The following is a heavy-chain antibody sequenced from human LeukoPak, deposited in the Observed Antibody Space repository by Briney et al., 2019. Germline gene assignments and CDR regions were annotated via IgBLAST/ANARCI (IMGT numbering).Heavy chain of an antibody. CDR2: INHSGST. J-gene: IGHJ6*03. Sequence: SETLSLTCAVYGGSFSGYYWSWIRQPPGKWLEWIGEINHSGSTNYNPSLKSRVTISVDTSKNQFSLKLSSVTAADTAVYYCARARHSSSWYYYYYYMDVWGKGTTVTVSS. V-gene: IGHV4-34*01. CDR3: ARARHSSSWYYYYYYMDV. D-gene: IGHD6-13*01. CDR1: GGSFSGYY.